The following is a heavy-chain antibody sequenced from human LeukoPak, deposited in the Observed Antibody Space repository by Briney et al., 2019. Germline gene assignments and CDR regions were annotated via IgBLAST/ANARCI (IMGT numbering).Heavy chain of an antibody. CDR2: ISGSGGSI. V-gene: IGHV3-23*01. D-gene: IGHD6-13*01. CDR3: AKDLQGEAGRLYYFDY. Sequence: GGSLRLSCAASGFTFTSYAMHWVRQPPGKGLEWVSAISGSGGSIYYADSVKGRFIISRDNSKNTLFLQMNSLRAEDTAIYYCAKDLQGEAGRLYYFDYWGQGTLVAVSS. CDR1: GFTFTSYA. J-gene: IGHJ4*02.